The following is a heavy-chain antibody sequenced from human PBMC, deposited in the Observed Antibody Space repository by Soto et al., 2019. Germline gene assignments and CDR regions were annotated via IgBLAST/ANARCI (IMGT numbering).Heavy chain of an antibody. CDR2: ISSDSDHI. CDR1: VFMFIAYT. V-gene: IGHV3-21*01. Sequence: GWSLRLSCAASVFMFIAYTMNWVRQAPGKGLEWLSSISSDSDHIDYADSVRGRFTVSRDNARKSLYLQMDSLGAEDTGVYYCATPYYYNHWGPGTLVTVSS. J-gene: IGHJ5*02. D-gene: IGHD3-22*01. CDR3: ATPYYYNH.